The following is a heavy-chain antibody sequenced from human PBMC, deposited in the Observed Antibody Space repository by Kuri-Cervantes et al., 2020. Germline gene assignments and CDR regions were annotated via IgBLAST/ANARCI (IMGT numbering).Heavy chain of an antibody. Sequence: GESLKISCAASGFTFSNYVMSWVRQAPGEGLEWVSSISGSGGSTYYADSVKGQFTISRDNAKNSLYLQMNSLRAEDTAVYYCARPRSRLYYYGMDVWGQGTTVTVSS. CDR2: ISGSGGST. CDR3: ARPRSRLYYYGMDV. V-gene: IGHV3-23*01. CDR1: GFTFSNYV. J-gene: IGHJ6*02.